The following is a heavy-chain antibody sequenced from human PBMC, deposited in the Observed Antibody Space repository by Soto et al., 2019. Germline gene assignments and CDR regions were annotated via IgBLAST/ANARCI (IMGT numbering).Heavy chain of an antibody. V-gene: IGHV1-18*01. D-gene: IGHD2-8*01. CDR1: GFTFSNYG. CDR2: VSANNGHT. CDR3: ARDIESVTAKHFFYYYAMDV. Sequence: ASVKVSCKASGFTFSNYGLNWVRQAPGQGLEWMGWVSANNGHTNYAQNLQGRVSMTTDTSTSTAYMELRGLGFDDTAVYYCARDIESVTAKHFFYYYAMDVWGQGTTVTVS. J-gene: IGHJ6*02.